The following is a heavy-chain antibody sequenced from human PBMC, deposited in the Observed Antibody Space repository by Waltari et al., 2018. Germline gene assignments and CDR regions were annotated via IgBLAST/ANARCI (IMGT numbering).Heavy chain of an antibody. CDR2: IYHSGST. Sequence: QVQLQESGPGLVKPSETLSLTCAVSGYSISSGYYWGWLRQPPGKGLEWIGSIYHSGSTYYNPSLKSRVTISVDTSKNQFSLKLSSVTAADTAVYYCARLLRWREDAFDIWGQGTMVTVSS. J-gene: IGHJ3*02. D-gene: IGHD3-3*01. V-gene: IGHV4-38-2*01. CDR1: GYSISSGYY. CDR3: ARLLRWREDAFDI.